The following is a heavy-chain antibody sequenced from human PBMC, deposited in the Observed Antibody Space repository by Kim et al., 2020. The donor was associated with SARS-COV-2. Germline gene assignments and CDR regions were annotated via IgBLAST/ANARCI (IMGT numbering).Heavy chain of an antibody. CDR2: ISSSSSYI. CDR3: ARAHMITFGGVIAGVFDY. CDR1: GFTFSSYS. Sequence: GGSLRLSCAASGFTFSSYSMNWVRQAPGKGLEWVSSISSSSSYIYYADSVKGRFTISRDNAKNSLYLQMNSLRAEDTAVYYCARAHMITFGGVIAGVFDYWGQGTLVTVSS. J-gene: IGHJ4*02. D-gene: IGHD3-16*02. V-gene: IGHV3-21*01.